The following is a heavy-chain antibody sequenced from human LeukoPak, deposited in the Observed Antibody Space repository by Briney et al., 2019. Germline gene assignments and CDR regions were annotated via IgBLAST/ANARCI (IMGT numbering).Heavy chain of an antibody. D-gene: IGHD5-18*01. CDR1: GGSISSYY. CDR2: IYYSGYT. CDR3: AKSSYSTFDY. Sequence: SETLSLTCTVSGGSISSYYWSWIRQPPGKGLKWIGNIYYSGYTTYSPSLRSRVTISVDTSKNQFSLKLSSVTAADTAVYYCAKSSYSTFDYWGQGTLVTVSS. V-gene: IGHV4-59*08. J-gene: IGHJ4*02.